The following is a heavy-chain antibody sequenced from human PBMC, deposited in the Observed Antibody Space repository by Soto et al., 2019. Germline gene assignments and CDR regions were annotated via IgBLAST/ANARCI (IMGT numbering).Heavy chain of an antibody. Sequence: GGSLRLSCAASGFSFSSYVMSWVRQAPGKGLEWVSGISESGGSTYYADSVKGRFTIFRDNSKNTLYLQMNSLRAEDAAVYYCAKGASTYYYFLDVWGKGTTVTVSS. D-gene: IGHD2-2*01. CDR1: GFSFSSYV. CDR3: AKGASTYYYFLDV. V-gene: IGHV3-23*01. J-gene: IGHJ6*03. CDR2: ISESGGST.